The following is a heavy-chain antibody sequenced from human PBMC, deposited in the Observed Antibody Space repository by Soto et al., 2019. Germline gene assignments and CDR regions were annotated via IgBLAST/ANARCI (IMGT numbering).Heavy chain of an antibody. J-gene: IGHJ4*02. V-gene: IGHV1-46*01. CDR3: ARPEGYGSGSYYFDS. CDR2: VYVTGTGT. D-gene: IGHD3-10*01. CDR1: GYPFTTYH. Sequence: ASVKVSCKASGYPFTTYHLHWVRQAPGQGLEWMGIVYVTGTGTRSAQKFQGRLTMTRDRSTSTVYMELSSLRSEDTAVYYCARPEGYGSGSYYFDSWGQGTLVTVSS.